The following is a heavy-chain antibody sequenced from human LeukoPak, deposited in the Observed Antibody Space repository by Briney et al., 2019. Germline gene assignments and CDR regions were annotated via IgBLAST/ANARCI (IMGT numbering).Heavy chain of an antibody. CDR1: GGSVSSGSYY. CDR3: ARRPLMVYAMTKQYNWFDP. V-gene: IGHV4-34*01. CDR2: INHSGST. D-gene: IGHD2-8*01. J-gene: IGHJ5*02. Sequence: PSGTLSLTCAVSGGSVSSGSYYWSWIRQPPGKGLEWIGEINHSGSTNYNPSLKSRVTISVDTSKNQFSLKLSSVTAADTAVYYCARRPLMVYAMTKQYNWFDPWGQGTLVTVSS.